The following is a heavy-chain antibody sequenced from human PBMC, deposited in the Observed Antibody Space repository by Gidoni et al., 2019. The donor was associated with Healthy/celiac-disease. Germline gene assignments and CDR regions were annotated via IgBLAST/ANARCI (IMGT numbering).Heavy chain of an antibody. Sequence: QVQLQESGPGLVKRSQTLSLTCTVPGGSISSGDYYWSWTRQPPGKGLEWIGYIYYSGSTYYNPSLKSRVTISVDTSKNQFSLKLSSVTAADTAMYYCASIVVVNYYFDYWGQGTLVTVSS. D-gene: IGHD2-21*01. CDR1: GGSISSGDYY. CDR2: IYYSGST. J-gene: IGHJ4*02. CDR3: ASIVVVNYYFDY. V-gene: IGHV4-30-4*01.